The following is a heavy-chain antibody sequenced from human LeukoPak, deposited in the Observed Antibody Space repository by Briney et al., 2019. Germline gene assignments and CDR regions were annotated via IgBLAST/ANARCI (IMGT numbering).Heavy chain of an antibody. CDR3: AREGIQTNSWGFDY. J-gene: IGHJ4*02. D-gene: IGHD5-18*01. CDR2: IIPIFGTA. CDR1: GYTFTGYY. V-gene: IGHV1-69*13. Sequence: SVKVSCKASGYTFTGYYMHWVRQAPGQGLEWMGGIIPIFGTANYAQKFQGRVTITADESTSTAYMELSSLRSEDTAVYYCAREGIQTNSWGFDYWGQGTLVTVSP.